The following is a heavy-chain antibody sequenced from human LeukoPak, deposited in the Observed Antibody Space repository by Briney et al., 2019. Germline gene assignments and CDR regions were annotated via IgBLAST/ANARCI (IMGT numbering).Heavy chain of an antibody. J-gene: IGHJ5*02. CDR3: TSGDYYDSSGYYRS. D-gene: IGHD3-22*01. CDR2: IRSKANSYAT. CDR1: GFTFSGSA. V-gene: IGHV3-73*01. Sequence: GGSLRLSCAASGFTFSGSAMHWVRQASGKGLEWVGRIRSKANSYATAYAASVKGRFTISRDGSKSTAYLQMNNLKTEDTAVYYCTSGDYYDSSGYYRSWGQGTLVTVSS.